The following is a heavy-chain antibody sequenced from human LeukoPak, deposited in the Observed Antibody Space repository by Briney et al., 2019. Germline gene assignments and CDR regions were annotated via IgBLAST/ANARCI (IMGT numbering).Heavy chain of an antibody. V-gene: IGHV3-9*01. Sequence: GRSLRLSCAASGFTFDDYAMHWVRQAPGKGLEWVSGISWNSGSIGYADSVKGRFTNSRDNAKNSLYLQMNSLRAEDTALYYCAKGRGSYESSLFDPWGQGTLVSVPS. D-gene: IGHD3-22*01. CDR1: GFTFDDYA. CDR3: AKGRGSYESSLFDP. CDR2: ISWNSGSI. J-gene: IGHJ5*02.